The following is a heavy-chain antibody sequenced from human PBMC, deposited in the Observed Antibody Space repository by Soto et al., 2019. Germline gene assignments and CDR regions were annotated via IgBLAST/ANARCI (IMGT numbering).Heavy chain of an antibody. CDR1: GFTFSDYY. D-gene: IGHD6-13*01. J-gene: IGHJ3*02. Sequence: PGGSLRLSCAASGFTFSDYYMSWIRQAPGKGLEWVSYISSSGSTIYYADSVKGRFTVSRDNAKNSLYLQMNSLRAEDTAVYYCAREASSSWPYGAFDIWGQGTMVTVSS. V-gene: IGHV3-11*01. CDR3: AREASSSWPYGAFDI. CDR2: ISSSGSTI.